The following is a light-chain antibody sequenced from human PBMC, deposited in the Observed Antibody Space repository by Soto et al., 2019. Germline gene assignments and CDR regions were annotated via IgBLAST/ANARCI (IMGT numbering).Light chain of an antibody. V-gene: IGKV1-39*01. Sequence: IQMTQSPSCLCESVGDRFAITCRASQSIGRYLNWYQQRPGKAPKLLIYAASTLQRGVPSRFSGSGSGTELTLTISSLKPEDFATYYCQQSHSNPLTFGGGTKVDIK. CDR3: QQSHSNPLT. CDR2: AAS. CDR1: QSIGRY. J-gene: IGKJ4*01.